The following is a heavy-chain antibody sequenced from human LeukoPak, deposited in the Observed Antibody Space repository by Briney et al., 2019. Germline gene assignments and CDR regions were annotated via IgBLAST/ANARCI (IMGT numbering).Heavy chain of an antibody. Sequence: PSETLSLTCAVYGGSFSGHYWSWIRQPPGKGLEWIGEINHSGSTNYNPSLKSRVTISVDTSKNQFSLKLSSVTAADTAVYYCARGQRYHSSGWYRYYYGMDVWGQGTTVTVSS. V-gene: IGHV4-34*01. J-gene: IGHJ6*02. D-gene: IGHD6-19*01. CDR1: GGSFSGHY. CDR3: ARGQRYHSSGWYRYYYGMDV. CDR2: INHSGST.